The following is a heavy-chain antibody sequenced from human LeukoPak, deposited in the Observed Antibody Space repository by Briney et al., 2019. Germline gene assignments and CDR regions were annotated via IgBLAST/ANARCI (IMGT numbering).Heavy chain of an antibody. CDR3: ARALGGYSYGVYYYYGMDV. CDR1: GCSVSSGSYY. Sequence: KASETLSLTCTVSGCSVSSGSYYWSWIRQPPGKGLEWIGYIYYSGSTNYNPSLKSRVTISVDTSKNQFSLKLSSVTAADTAVYYCARALGGYSYGVYYYYGMDVWGQGTTVTVSS. CDR2: IYYSGST. J-gene: IGHJ6*02. D-gene: IGHD5-18*01. V-gene: IGHV4-61*01.